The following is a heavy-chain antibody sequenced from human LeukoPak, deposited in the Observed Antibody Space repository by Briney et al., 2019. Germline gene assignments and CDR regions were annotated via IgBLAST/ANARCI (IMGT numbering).Heavy chain of an antibody. CDR1: GGTFSSYA. V-gene: IGHV1-69*13. CDR2: IIPIFGTA. Sequence: ASVKVSCKASGGTFSSYAISWVRQAQGEGLERMGGIIPIFGTANYAQKFQCRVTITADESTSTAYMELSSLRSEDTAVYYCAISWGGDFWSGPMDVWGQGTTVTVSS. CDR3: AISWGGDFWSGPMDV. J-gene: IGHJ6*02. D-gene: IGHD3-3*01.